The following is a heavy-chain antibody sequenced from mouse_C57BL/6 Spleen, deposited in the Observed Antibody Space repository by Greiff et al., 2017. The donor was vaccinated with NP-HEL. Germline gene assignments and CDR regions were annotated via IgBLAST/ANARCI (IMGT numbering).Heavy chain of an antibody. CDR1: GYAFSSYW. D-gene: IGHD1-1*01. CDR3: ARRDTTVNYFDY. J-gene: IGHJ2*01. Sequence: QVQLQQSGAELVKPGASVKISCKASGYAFSSYWMNWVKQRPGKGLEWIGQIYPGDGVTNYNGKFKGKATLTADKSSSTAYMQLSSLTSEDSAVYFCARRDTTVNYFDYWGQGTTLTVSS. CDR2: IYPGDGVT. V-gene: IGHV1-80*01.